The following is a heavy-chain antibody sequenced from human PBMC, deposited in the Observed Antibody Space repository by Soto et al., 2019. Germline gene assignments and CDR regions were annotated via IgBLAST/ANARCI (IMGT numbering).Heavy chain of an antibody. D-gene: IGHD7-27*01. CDR1: GGTFSSYA. CDR3: AGPGDKSYWSGMDV. Sequence: QVQLVQSGAEVKKPGSSVKVSCKASGGTFSSYAISWVRQAPGQGLEWMGGFIPIFGAADYAQNFQGRVTIASAESTSTAYMELSSPRSEGPAVYYCAGPGDKSYWSGMDVWGLGTAVTVSS. V-gene: IGHV1-69*05. J-gene: IGHJ6*04. CDR2: FIPIFGAA.